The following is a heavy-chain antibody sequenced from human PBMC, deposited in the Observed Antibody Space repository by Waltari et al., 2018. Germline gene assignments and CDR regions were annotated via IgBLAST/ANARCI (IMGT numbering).Heavy chain of an antibody. V-gene: IGHV4-61*02. CDR1: GGSISSGSYY. CDR2: IYTSGST. D-gene: IGHD6-13*01. Sequence: QVQLQESGPGLVKPSQTLSLTCTVSGGSISSGSYYWRWIRQPAGKGLEWIGRIYTSGSTNYNPSLKSRVTISVDTSKNQFSLKLSSVTAADTAVYYCARSSGFAGPIDYWGQGTLVTVSS. CDR3: ARSSGFAGPIDY. J-gene: IGHJ4*02.